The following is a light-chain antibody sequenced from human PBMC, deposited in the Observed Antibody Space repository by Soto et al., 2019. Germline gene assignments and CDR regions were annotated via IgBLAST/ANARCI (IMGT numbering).Light chain of an antibody. CDR2: GAS. Sequence: TQSPAPMSVSPGERATLSCRASQSISTKLAWYQQKPGQAPRLLIYGASSRATGIPDRFSGSGSGTDFTLTISRLEPEDFAVYYCQQYGSSPWTFGQGTKVDIK. V-gene: IGKV3-20*01. CDR3: QQYGSSPWT. J-gene: IGKJ1*01. CDR1: QSISTK.